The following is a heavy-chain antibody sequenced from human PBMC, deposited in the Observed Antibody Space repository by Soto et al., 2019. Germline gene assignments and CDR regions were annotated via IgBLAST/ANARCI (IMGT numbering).Heavy chain of an antibody. D-gene: IGHD3-22*01. J-gene: IGHJ6*02. CDR2: IYYSGST. CDR1: GGSVSSGSYY. V-gene: IGHV4-61*01. Sequence: RSLTCTVSGGSVSSGSYYWSWIRQPPGKGLEWIGYIYYSGSTNYNPSLKSRVTISVDTSKNQFSLKLSSVTAADTAVYYCARDRYYYDSSGYRKINYYYGMDVWGQGTTVTVSS. CDR3: ARDRYYYDSSGYRKINYYYGMDV.